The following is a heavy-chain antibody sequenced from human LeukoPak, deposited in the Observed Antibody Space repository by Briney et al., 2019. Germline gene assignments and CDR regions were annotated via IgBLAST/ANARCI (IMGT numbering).Heavy chain of an antibody. CDR2: IKHNGDEL. CDR3: ARELRTFDS. Sequence: PGGSLRLSCAASGFTLSSYWMTWVRQAAGKGLEWVANIKHNGDELNYVGSVEGRFTISRDSAKNSLYLHMTSLRAEDTAVYYCARELRTFDSWGQGTLVTVSS. V-gene: IGHV3-7*01. CDR1: GFTLSSYW. D-gene: IGHD3-16*01. J-gene: IGHJ4*02.